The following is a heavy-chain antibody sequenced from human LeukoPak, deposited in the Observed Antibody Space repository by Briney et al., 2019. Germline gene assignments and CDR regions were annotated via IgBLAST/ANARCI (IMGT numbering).Heavy chain of an antibody. J-gene: IGHJ4*02. Sequence: GGSLRLSCAASGFTFSSYEMNWVRQAPGKGLEWLSYISSSGSTMYDADSVKGRFTISRDNAKNSLYLQMNSLRVEDTAVYYCVRRRGEWEQWFGYWGQGTLVTVSS. CDR2: ISSSGSTM. D-gene: IGHD1-26*01. CDR1: GFTFSSYE. V-gene: IGHV3-48*03. CDR3: VRRRGEWEQWFGY.